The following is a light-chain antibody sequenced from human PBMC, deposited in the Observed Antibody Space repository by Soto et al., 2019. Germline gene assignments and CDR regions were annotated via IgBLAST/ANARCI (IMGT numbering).Light chain of an antibody. Sequence: IQTTQSPSSLSASVGDRVTITCRASQGIGSDLGWYQQKPGKAPKVLIYGASNLQSGVPPRFSGSGSGTEFTLTISSLQPEDFATYYCQQLNSYQPTFGGGTKVDIK. CDR1: QGIGSD. CDR2: GAS. V-gene: IGKV1-17*01. CDR3: QQLNSYQPT. J-gene: IGKJ4*01.